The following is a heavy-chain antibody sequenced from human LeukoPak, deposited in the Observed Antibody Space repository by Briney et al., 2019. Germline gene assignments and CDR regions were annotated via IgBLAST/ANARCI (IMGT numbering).Heavy chain of an antibody. Sequence: SETLSLTCTVSDGSISGHYWSWIRQPPGKGLEWIGYIHSSGSSNYNPSLKSRVSLSVDTSKNQFSLKVYSVIAADTAVYYCERYGDGYRYDSWGQGIPVTVSS. CDR2: IHSSGSS. D-gene: IGHD5-24*01. CDR1: DGSISGHY. J-gene: IGHJ5*01. CDR3: ERYGDGYRYDS. V-gene: IGHV4-59*11.